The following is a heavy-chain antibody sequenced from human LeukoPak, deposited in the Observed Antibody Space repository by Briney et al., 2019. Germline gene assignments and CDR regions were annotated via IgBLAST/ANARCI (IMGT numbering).Heavy chain of an antibody. Sequence: GASVKVSCKASGYTFTGYYMHWVRQAPGQGLEWMGWMNPNSGNTGYAQKFQGRVTITRNTSISTAYMELSSLRSEDTAVYYCARLYYYDSSGYYYGAFDIWGQGTMVTVSS. CDR2: MNPNSGNT. D-gene: IGHD3-22*01. J-gene: IGHJ3*02. V-gene: IGHV1-8*03. CDR3: ARLYYYDSSGYYYGAFDI. CDR1: GYTFTGYY.